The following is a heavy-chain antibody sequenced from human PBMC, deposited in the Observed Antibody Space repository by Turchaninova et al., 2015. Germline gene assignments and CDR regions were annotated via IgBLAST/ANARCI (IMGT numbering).Heavy chain of an antibody. V-gene: IGHV1-8*03. CDR3: ARTAGDLDY. CDR1: GYPFLNFD. D-gene: IGHD6-13*01. CDR2: MNPKSGNT. J-gene: IGHJ4*02. Sequence: QVQLVQSGAEVKKPGASVKVSCKASGYPFLNFDINWVRQASGQGLGWMGWMNPKSGNTSFAQKFQGRGTISRDTSINTAYMELSNLRSEDTAVYYCARTAGDLDYWGQGTLVTVSS.